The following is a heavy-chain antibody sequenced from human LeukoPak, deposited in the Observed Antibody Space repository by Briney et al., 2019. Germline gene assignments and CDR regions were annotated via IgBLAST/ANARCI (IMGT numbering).Heavy chain of an antibody. J-gene: IGHJ4*02. V-gene: IGHV3-30*04. D-gene: IGHD2-21*02. Sequence: GGSLRLSCAASGFTFSSYAMHWVRQAPGKGLEWVAVISYDGSNKYYADSVKGRFTISRDNSKDTLYLQMNSLRAEDTAVYYCARDKHIVVVTAICQYYFDYWGQGTLVTVSS. CDR2: ISYDGSNK. CDR1: GFTFSSYA. CDR3: ARDKHIVVVTAICQYYFDY.